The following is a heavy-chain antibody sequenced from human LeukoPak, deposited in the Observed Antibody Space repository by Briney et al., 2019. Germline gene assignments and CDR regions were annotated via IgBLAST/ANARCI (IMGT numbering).Heavy chain of an antibody. CDR2: ISSNGGST. Sequence: GGSLRLSCAASGFTFSSYAMHWVRQAPGRGLEYVSAISSNGGSTYYANSVKGRFTISRDNSKNTLYLQMGSLRAEDMAVYYCARVQYSYDSSGYYWFDPWGQGTLVTVSS. V-gene: IGHV3-64*01. CDR3: ARVQYSYDSSGYYWFDP. CDR1: GFTFSSYA. J-gene: IGHJ5*02. D-gene: IGHD3-22*01.